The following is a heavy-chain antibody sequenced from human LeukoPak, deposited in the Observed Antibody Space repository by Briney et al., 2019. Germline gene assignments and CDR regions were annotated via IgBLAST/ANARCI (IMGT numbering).Heavy chain of an antibody. J-gene: IGHJ4*02. CDR3: ARVYDYGDFYYLDY. CDR2: ISYDGSNK. V-gene: IGHV3-30*04. CDR1: GFTFSSYA. Sequence: GGSLRLSCAASGFTFSSYAMHWVRQAPGKGLEWVAVISYDGSNKYYADSVKGRFTISRDNSKNTLYLQMNSLRAEDTAVYYCARVYDYGDFYYLDYWGQGTLVTVSS. D-gene: IGHD4-17*01.